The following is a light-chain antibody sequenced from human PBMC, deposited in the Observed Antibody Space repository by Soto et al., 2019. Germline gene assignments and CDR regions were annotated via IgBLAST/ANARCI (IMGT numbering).Light chain of an antibody. Sequence: QSVLTQPASVSGSPGQSITVSCIGTSGDIGTYNLVSWYQQYPGKAPKLMIYEVSNRPSGVSNRFSGSKSGNTASLTISGLQAEDEADYYCSSYTSSSTWVFGGGTKLTVL. CDR3: SSYTSSSTWV. J-gene: IGLJ3*02. CDR2: EVS. V-gene: IGLV2-14*02. CDR1: SGDIGTYNL.